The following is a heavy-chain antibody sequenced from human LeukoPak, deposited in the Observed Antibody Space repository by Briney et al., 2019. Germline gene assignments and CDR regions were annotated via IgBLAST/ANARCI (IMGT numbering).Heavy chain of an antibody. CDR3: AKDVRGYCSGGSCSGVDY. D-gene: IGHD2-15*01. J-gene: IGHJ4*02. Sequence: QPGGSLRLSCAASGFTFSSYGMHWARQAPGKGLEWVAVTSYDGSNKYYADSVKGRFTISRDNSKNTLYLQMNSLRAEDTAVYYCAKDVRGYCSGGSCSGVDYWGQGTLVTVSS. CDR1: GFTFSSYG. CDR2: TSYDGSNK. V-gene: IGHV3-30*18.